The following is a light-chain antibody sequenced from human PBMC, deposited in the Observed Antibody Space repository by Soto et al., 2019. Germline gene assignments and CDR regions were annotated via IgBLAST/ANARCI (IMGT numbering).Light chain of an antibody. Sequence: DIQMTQSPSTLSASVGDRVTITCRASQSISSWLAWYQKKPGKAPNLLIYKTSSLESGVPSRFSGSGSGTEFTLTVNSRQPDDFATYYCQQYDSYPLTFGGGTKVEIK. J-gene: IGKJ4*01. CDR2: KTS. CDR1: QSISSW. CDR3: QQYDSYPLT. V-gene: IGKV1-5*03.